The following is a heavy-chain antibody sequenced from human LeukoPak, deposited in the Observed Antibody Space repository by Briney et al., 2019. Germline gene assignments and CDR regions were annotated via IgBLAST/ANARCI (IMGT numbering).Heavy chain of an antibody. CDR2: IYHSGST. D-gene: IGHD5-12*01. CDR3: ARDLGYSGFDWAP. CDR1: GGSISSGDYY. J-gene: IGHJ5*02. Sequence: PSETLSLTCTVSGGSISSGDYYWSWIRQPPGKGLEWIGYIYHSGSTYYNPSLKSRVTISVDTSKNQFSLNLTSVTAADAAVYYCARDLGYSGFDWAPWGQGTLVIVSS. V-gene: IGHV4-30-2*01.